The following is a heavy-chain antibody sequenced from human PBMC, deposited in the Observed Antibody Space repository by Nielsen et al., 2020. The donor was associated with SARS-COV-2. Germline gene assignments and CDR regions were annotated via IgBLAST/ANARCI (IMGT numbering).Heavy chain of an antibody. CDR2: IIPIFGTA. D-gene: IGHD4-23*01. Sequence: SVKVSCKASGGTFSSYAISWVRQAPGRGLEWMGGIIPIFGTANYAQRFQGRVTITADESTSTAYMELSSLRSEDTAVYYCARGGNSDWYFDLWGRGTLVTVSS. V-gene: IGHV1-69*13. CDR1: GGTFSSYA. J-gene: IGHJ2*01. CDR3: ARGGNSDWYFDL.